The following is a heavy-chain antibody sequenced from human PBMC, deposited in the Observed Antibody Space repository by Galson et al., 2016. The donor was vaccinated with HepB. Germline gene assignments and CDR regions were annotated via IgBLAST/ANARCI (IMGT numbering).Heavy chain of an antibody. V-gene: IGHV4-59*01. CDR1: GDSISSDY. D-gene: IGHD3-22*01. CDR2: IYYSGST. J-gene: IGHJ4*02. CDR3: ARGDYDTRGYTMTFDY. Sequence: ETLSLTCTVSGDSISSDYWSWIRQPPGKGLEWIGYIYYSGSTNYNPSLKSRVTISIDTSKNQFSLKLNSVTAADTAVYYCARGDYDTRGYTMTFDYWGQGTLVTVFS.